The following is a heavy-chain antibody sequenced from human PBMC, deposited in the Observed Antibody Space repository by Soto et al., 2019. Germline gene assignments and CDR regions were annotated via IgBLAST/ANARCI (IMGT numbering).Heavy chain of an antibody. Sequence: EVQLVESGGGLVQPGGSLRLSCAASGITVSSNYMSWVRQAPGKGLEWVSVIYSGGSTYYADSVKGRFTISRDNSKNTLYLQMNSLRAEDTDVYYCARDFYYYGSGTMGGYFDYWGQGTLVSVSS. CDR3: ARDFYYYGSGTMGGYFDY. J-gene: IGHJ4*02. CDR1: GITVSSNY. D-gene: IGHD3-10*01. V-gene: IGHV3-66*01. CDR2: IYSGGST.